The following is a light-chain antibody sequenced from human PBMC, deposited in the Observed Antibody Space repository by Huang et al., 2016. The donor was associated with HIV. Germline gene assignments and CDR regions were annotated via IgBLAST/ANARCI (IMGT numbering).Light chain of an antibody. J-gene: IGKJ4*01. V-gene: IGKV3-11*01. Sequence: EIVLTQSPATVSLFLGDRVTLSCRAPQNINNFLAWYQQKPGRAPTLLMYDASIRPSGIPARFTGSGSGTDFTLTISSLETEDVAIYYCQQRYDRVTFGGGT. CDR1: QNINNF. CDR2: DAS. CDR3: QQRYDRVT.